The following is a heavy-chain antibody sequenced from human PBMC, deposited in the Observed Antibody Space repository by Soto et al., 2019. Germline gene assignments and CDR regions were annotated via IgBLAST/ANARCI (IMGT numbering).Heavy chain of an antibody. V-gene: IGHV3-30*18. D-gene: IGHD6-19*01. CDR1: GFTFSSYG. CDR3: AKSVIAVARYLSYFDY. CDR2: ISHDGSNK. Sequence: QVQLVESGGGVVQPGRSLRLSCAASGFTFSSYGMHWVRQAPGKGLEWVAVISHDGSNKYFVDSVKGRFTISRDNSKNTLYLQMNSLRAEDTGVYYCAKSVIAVARYLSYFDYWGQGTRVTVSS. J-gene: IGHJ4*02.